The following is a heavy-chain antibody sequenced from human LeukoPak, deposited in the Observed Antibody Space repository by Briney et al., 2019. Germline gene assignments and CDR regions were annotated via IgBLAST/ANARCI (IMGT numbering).Heavy chain of an antibody. V-gene: IGHV3-21*01. Sequence: PGGSLRLSCAASGFIFNTYSMNWVRQAPGKGLEWVSSISSTTSYIFYADSVKGRFTISRDNAKNSLYLQMTSLRAEDTAVYYCARYRGLGGGYYFDYWGQGTLVTVSS. CDR1: GFIFNTYS. D-gene: IGHD5-12*01. CDR2: ISSTTSYI. CDR3: ARYRGLGGGYYFDY. J-gene: IGHJ4*02.